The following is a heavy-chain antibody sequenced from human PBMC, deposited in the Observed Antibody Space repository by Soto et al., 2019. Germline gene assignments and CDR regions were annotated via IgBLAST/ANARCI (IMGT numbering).Heavy chain of an antibody. CDR2: IYYSGST. J-gene: IGHJ6*02. D-gene: IGHD3-10*01. CDR3: ARGYGSGSSTPYYYGVDV. CDR1: GDSISTYY. Sequence: SETLSLTCTVSGDSISTYYWTWIRQPPGKGLEWIGYIYYSGSTNYSPSLKSRVTISIDTSKNQFSLKMSSVTAADTAVYYCARGYGSGSSTPYYYGVDVWVLGTTVTVSS. V-gene: IGHV4-59*08.